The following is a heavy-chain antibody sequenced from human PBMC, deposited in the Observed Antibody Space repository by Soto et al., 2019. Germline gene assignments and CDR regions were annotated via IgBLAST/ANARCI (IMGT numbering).Heavy chain of an antibody. CDR1: GYTFTNYD. CDR2: ISPYSGNT. Sequence: QIQLVQSGAEVKKPGASVKVSCKTSGYTFTNYDIGWVRQAPGQGLEWMGWISPYSGNTNYAQKLQDRVTMTTDTSTRTAYMDLRSLRSADTAVYYCVRFASSGWYTGGYWGQGTRVTVSS. V-gene: IGHV1-18*01. J-gene: IGHJ4*02. D-gene: IGHD6-19*01. CDR3: VRFASSGWYTGGY.